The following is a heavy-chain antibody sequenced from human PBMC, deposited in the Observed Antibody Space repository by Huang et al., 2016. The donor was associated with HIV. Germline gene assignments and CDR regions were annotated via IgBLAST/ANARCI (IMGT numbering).Heavy chain of an antibody. J-gene: IGHJ5*02. CDR1: GFTFLDCW. V-gene: IGHV3-74*01. CDR2: INSDGTYI. D-gene: IGHD3-9*01. Sequence: EVRFQESGGGQVQPGGSLTLSCVASGFTFLDCWMHWARKFPGEGWGGVASINSDGTYIDYADSVRGRFVVSRNNARDILSLEMSSLRPEDTGGYFCAVGGRTASYFHFDPRGQGIPVIV. CDR3: AVGGRTASYFHFDP.